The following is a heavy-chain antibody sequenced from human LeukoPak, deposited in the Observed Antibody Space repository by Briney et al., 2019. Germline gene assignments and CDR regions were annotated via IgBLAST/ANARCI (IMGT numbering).Heavy chain of an antibody. CDR3: ARTPTAMRLRDNALDI. Sequence: SETLSLTCTVSGGSISSSSYYWSWIRQPPGKGLEWIGYIYYSGSTNYNPSLKSRVTISVDTSKNQFSLKLSSVTAADTAVYYCARTPTAMRLRDNALDIWGQGTMVTVSS. J-gene: IGHJ3*02. CDR2: IYYSGST. V-gene: IGHV4-61*01. CDR1: GGSISSSSYY. D-gene: IGHD5-18*01.